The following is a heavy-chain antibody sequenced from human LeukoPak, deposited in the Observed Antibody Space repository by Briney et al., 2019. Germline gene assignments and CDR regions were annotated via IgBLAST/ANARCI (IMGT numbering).Heavy chain of an antibody. Sequence: SVKVSCKASGGTFSSYAISWVRQAPGQGLEWMGGVIPIFGTANYAQKFQGRVTITADESTSTAYMELSSLRSEDTAVYYCASLDCSGGSCYPEYYYYGMDVWGQGTTVTVSS. CDR1: GGTFSSYA. CDR2: VIPIFGTA. D-gene: IGHD2-15*01. V-gene: IGHV1-69*13. CDR3: ASLDCSGGSCYPEYYYYGMDV. J-gene: IGHJ6*02.